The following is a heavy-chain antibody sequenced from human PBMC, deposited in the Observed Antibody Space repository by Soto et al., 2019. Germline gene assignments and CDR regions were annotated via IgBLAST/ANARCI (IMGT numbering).Heavy chain of an antibody. CDR1: GFTFSNAW. CDR2: IKSKTDGGTT. D-gene: IGHD2-8*01. Sequence: EVQLVESGGGLVQPGGSLRLSCAASGFTFSNAWMSWVRQAPGKGLEWVGRIKSKTDGGTTDYAAPVKGRFTISRDDSKNTLYLQMNSLKTEDTAVYYCTTGVLMVRGYFDYWGQGTLVTVSS. CDR3: TTGVLMVRGYFDY. V-gene: IGHV3-15*01. J-gene: IGHJ4*02.